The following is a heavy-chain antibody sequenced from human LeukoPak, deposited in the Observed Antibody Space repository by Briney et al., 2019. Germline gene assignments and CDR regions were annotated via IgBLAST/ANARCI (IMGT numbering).Heavy chain of an antibody. V-gene: IGHV1-18*01. D-gene: IGHD3-3*01. Sequence: ASVTVSCKASGYIFFNYGISWVRQAPGQGLEWMGWISPNSGSTKFAEKVQDRIIMTTDTSTSTAYMELRSLRSDDTAIYYCARDRHYDAATVFHPWGQGTLVTVSS. CDR1: GYIFFNYG. CDR3: ARDRHYDAATVFHP. CDR2: ISPNSGST. J-gene: IGHJ5*02.